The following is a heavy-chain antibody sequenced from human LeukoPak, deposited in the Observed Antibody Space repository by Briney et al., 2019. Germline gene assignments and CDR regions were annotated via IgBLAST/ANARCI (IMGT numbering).Heavy chain of an antibody. CDR3: ARYGIAAAGTD. CDR1: GYSISSGYY. J-gene: IGHJ4*02. Sequence: SETLSLTCSVSGYSISSGYYWGWIRQPPGKGLEWIGSIYHTGSTYYSPSLKSRVTISVDTSKNQFSLKLRSVTAADTAVYYCARYGIAAAGTDWGQGTLVTVSS. D-gene: IGHD6-13*01. CDR2: IYHTGST. V-gene: IGHV4-38-2*02.